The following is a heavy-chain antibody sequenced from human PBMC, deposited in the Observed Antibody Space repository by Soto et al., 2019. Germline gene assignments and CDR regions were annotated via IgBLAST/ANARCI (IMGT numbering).Heavy chain of an antibody. CDR3: ARHVPAAGYYYGVDI. Sequence: QVQLVQSGAEVKKPGSSVKVSCKASGGTFSSYAISWVRQAPGQGLEWMGGIISIFGTANYAQKFQGRVTFXADESTSTADMELSSLRSEDTAVYYGARHVPAAGYYYGVDIWGQGTTVTVSS. J-gene: IGHJ6*02. CDR1: GGTFSSYA. D-gene: IGHD2-2*01. V-gene: IGHV1-69*12. CDR2: IISIFGTA.